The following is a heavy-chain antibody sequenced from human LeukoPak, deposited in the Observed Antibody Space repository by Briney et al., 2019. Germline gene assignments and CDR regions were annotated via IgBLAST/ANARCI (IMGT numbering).Heavy chain of an antibody. V-gene: IGHV1-2*02. CDR2: INPNSGGT. J-gene: IGHJ4*02. CDR1: GYTFTSYG. D-gene: IGHD1-26*01. CDR3: ASFSIVGATHVDY. Sequence: ASVKVSCKASGYTFTSYGISWVRQAPGQGLEWMGWINPNSGGTNYAQKFQGRVTMTRDTSISTAYMELSRLRSDDTAVYYCASFSIVGATHVDYWGQGTLVTVSS.